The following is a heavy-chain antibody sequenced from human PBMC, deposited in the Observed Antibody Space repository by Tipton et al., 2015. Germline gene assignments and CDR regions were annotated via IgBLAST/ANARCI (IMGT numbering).Heavy chain of an antibody. CDR1: GESFSGYY. CDR3: ARALRTSNWHYSYFGMDV. V-gene: IGHV4-34*01. J-gene: IGHJ6*02. CDR2: IKYNRNT. D-gene: IGHD2-2*01. Sequence: TLSLTCSVYGESFSGYYWTWIRQSPGKGLEWLGEIKYNRNTNFNPSLENRITLSVDTSNHQFTLKLTSVTAADTALYYCARALRTSNWHYSYFGMDVWGQGTTVIVSS.